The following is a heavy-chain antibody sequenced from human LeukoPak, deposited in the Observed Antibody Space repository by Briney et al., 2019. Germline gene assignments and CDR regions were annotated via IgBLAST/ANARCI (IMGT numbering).Heavy chain of an antibody. CDR1: GFTSSSYS. J-gene: IGHJ3*02. D-gene: IGHD5-24*01. CDR2: ISSSSSYI. V-gene: IGHV3-21*01. CDR3: ARDGYNGAFDI. Sequence: GGSLRLSCAASGFTSSSYSMNWVRQAPGKGLEWVSSISSSSSYIYYADSVKGRFTISRDNAKNSLYLQMNSLRAEDTAVYYCARDGYNGAFDIWGQGTMVTVSS.